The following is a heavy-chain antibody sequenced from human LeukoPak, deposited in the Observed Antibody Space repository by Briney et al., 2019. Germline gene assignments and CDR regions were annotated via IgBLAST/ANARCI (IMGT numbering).Heavy chain of an antibody. J-gene: IGHJ6*02. V-gene: IGHV1-24*01. Sequence: ASVKVSCKVSGYTLTELSVHWVRQAPGKGLEWMGGFDPEDGETIYAQKFQGRVTITADESASTAYMELSSLRSEDTAVYYCARSSLVVTYYYYGMDVWGQGTTVTVSS. CDR2: FDPEDGET. CDR1: GYTLTELS. CDR3: ARSSLVVTYYYYGMDV. D-gene: IGHD3-22*01.